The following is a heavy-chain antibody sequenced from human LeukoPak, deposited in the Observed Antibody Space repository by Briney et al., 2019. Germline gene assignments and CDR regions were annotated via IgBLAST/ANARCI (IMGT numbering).Heavy chain of an antibody. CDR2: IDPTSGDT. CDR1: GYTFSGYY. CDR3: ARVPGPYTTSRFDY. Sequence: ASVRVSCKTSGYTFSGYYLHWVRQAPGQGPEWMGRIDPTSGDTHYAQKFQGRVTVTRDTSTSTVYMELSGLRSDDTAVYYCARVPGPYTTSRFDYWGQGTLVTVSS. D-gene: IGHD2-2*02. J-gene: IGHJ4*02. V-gene: IGHV1-2*02.